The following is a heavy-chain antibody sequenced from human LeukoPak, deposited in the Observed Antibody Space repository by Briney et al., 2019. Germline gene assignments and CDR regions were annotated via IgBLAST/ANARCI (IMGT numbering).Heavy chain of an antibody. D-gene: IGHD4-17*01. V-gene: IGHV4-39*01. CDR1: GGSISVTNHY. J-gene: IGHJ5*02. Sequence: SETLSLTCTVSGGSISVTNHYWGWIRQPPGKGLEWIGSIFYTGDTYYNPSLKSRITMSVDTSKNHFSLNLNSVTASDTAAYYCARQLGAMTTVSSQGDLGSWGQGTLVTVSS. CDR2: IFYTGDT. CDR3: ARQLGAMTTVSSQGDLGS.